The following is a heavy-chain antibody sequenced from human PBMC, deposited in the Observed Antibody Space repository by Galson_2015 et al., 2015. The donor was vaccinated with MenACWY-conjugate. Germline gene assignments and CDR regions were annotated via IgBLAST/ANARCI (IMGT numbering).Heavy chain of an antibody. J-gene: IGHJ4*02. CDR1: GGSFSGYS. CDR2: INHRGSS. V-gene: IGHV4-34*01. D-gene: IGHD2-2*01. Sequence: ETLSLTCGVYGGSFSGYSWTWIRQPPGKGLEWIGDINHRGSSNYNPSLRSRVTISVDMSKDQFSLQLSSVTAADTALYFCARGYWSGTSSFLWFDYWGQGTLVTVSP. CDR3: ARGYWSGTSSFLWFDY.